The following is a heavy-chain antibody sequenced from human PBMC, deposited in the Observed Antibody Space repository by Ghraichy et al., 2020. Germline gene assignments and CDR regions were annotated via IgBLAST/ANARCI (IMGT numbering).Heavy chain of an antibody. CDR2: ISSSGSTI. CDR3: AREGVYQPYYYGMDV. J-gene: IGHJ6*02. V-gene: IGHV3-48*03. Sequence: GGSLRLSCAASGFTFSSYEMNWVRQAPGKGLEWVSYISSSGSTIYYADSVKGRFTISRDNAKNSLYLQMNSLRAEDTAVYYCAREGVYQPYYYGMDVWGQGTTVTVSS. D-gene: IGHD6-13*01. CDR1: GFTFSSYE.